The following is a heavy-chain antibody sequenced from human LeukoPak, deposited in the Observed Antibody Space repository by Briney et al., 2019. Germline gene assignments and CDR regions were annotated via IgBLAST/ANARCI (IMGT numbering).Heavy chain of an antibody. V-gene: IGHV4-61*02. D-gene: IGHD3-10*01. CDR3: ARVPLDYYGSGSYYN. CDR1: GGSISSGSYY. CDR2: IYTSGST. J-gene: IGHJ4*02. Sequence: PSQTLSLTCTVSGGSISSGSYYWSWIRQPAGKGQEWIGRIYTSGSTNYNPSLKIQVTISVDTSKNQFSLKLSSVAAAGTAVYYCARVPLDYYGSGSYYNWGQGTLVTVSS.